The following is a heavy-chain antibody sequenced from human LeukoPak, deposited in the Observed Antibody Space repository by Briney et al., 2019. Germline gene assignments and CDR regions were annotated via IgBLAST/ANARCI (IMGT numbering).Heavy chain of an antibody. CDR2: IYHSGST. CDR3: ARLPKQYSSSWYYMDV. Sequence: PSETLSLTCAVSGYSISSGYYWGWIRQPPGKGLEWIGSIYHSGSTYYNPSLKSRVTISVDTSKNQFSLKLSSVTAADMAVYYCARLPKQYSSSWYYMDVWGKGTTVTVSS. J-gene: IGHJ6*03. CDR1: GYSISSGYY. D-gene: IGHD6-13*01. V-gene: IGHV4-38-2*01.